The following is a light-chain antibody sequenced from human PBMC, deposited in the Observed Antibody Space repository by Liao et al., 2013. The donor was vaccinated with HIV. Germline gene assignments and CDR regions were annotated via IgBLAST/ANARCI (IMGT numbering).Light chain of an antibody. CDR1: NLGNKY. J-gene: IGLJ1*01. CDR3: QAWDSSTLYV. Sequence: SYELTQPPSVSVSPGQTASITCSGDNLGNKYVCWYQQKPGQSPVLVIYQDSKRPSGIPERFSGSNSGNTATLTISGTQAMDEADYYCQAWDSSTLYVFGTGTKVTVL. CDR2: QDS. V-gene: IGLV3-1*01.